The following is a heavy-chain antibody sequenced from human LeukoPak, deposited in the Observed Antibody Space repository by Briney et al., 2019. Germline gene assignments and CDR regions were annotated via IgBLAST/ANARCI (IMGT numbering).Heavy chain of an antibody. CDR3: ARSDTLGYCSSTSCLGNWFDP. V-gene: IGHV4-59*08. D-gene: IGHD2-2*01. CDR2: IYYSGST. CDR1: GGSISSYY. J-gene: IGHJ5*02. Sequence: SETLSLTCTVSGGSISSYYWSWIRQPPGKGLEWIGYIYYSGSTYYNPSLKSRVTISVDTSKNQFSLTLSSVTAADTAVYYCARSDTLGYCSSTSCLGNWFDPWGQGTLVTVSS.